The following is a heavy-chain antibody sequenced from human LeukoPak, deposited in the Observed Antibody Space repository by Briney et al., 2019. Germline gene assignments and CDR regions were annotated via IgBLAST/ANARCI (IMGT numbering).Heavy chain of an antibody. J-gene: IGHJ6*03. CDR3: ARDPGSSYSSSWYDYYYMDV. Sequence: SVKVSCKASGGTFSSYAISWVRQAPGQGLECMGGIIPIFGPANYAQKFQGRVTITADESTSTAYMELSRLRSDDTAVYYCARDPGSSYSSSWYDYYYMDVWGKGTTVTISS. V-gene: IGHV1-69*13. CDR1: GGTFSSYA. CDR2: IIPIFGPA. D-gene: IGHD6-13*01.